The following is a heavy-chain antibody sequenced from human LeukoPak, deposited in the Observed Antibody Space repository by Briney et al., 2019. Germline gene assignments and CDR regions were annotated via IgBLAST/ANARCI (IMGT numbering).Heavy chain of an antibody. CDR1: GGSISSGGYY. V-gene: IGHV4-31*03. CDR3: ARDKPEYYHDSSGSDDAFDI. J-gene: IGHJ3*02. Sequence: PSETLSLTYTVSGGSISSGGYYWSWIRQHPGKGLEWIGYIYYSGSTYYNPSLKSRVTISVDTSKNQFSLKLSSVTAADTAVYYCARDKPEYYHDSSGSDDAFDIWGQGTMVTVSS. D-gene: IGHD3-22*01. CDR2: IYYSGST.